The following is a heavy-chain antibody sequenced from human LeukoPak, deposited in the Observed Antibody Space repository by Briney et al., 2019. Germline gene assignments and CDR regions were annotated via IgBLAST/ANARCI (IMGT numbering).Heavy chain of an antibody. CDR1: GGSFSGYY. CDR2: INHSGST. CDR3: ARGREGYYYGSGSYSSLDY. D-gene: IGHD3-10*01. Sequence: SETLSLTCAVYGGSFSGYYWSWIRQPPGKGLEWIGEINHSGSTNYNPSLKSRVTISVDTSKNQFSLKLSSVTAADTAVYYCARGREGYYYGSGSYSSLDYWGQGTLVTVSS. J-gene: IGHJ4*02. V-gene: IGHV4-34*01.